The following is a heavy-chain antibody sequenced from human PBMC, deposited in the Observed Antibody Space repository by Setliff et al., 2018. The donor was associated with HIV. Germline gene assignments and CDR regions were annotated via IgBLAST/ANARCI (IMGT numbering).Heavy chain of an antibody. V-gene: IGHV1-46*01. CDR1: GYTFTTYY. D-gene: IGHD2-15*01. Sequence: ASVKVSCKASGYTFTTYYMHWVRQAPGQGLEWMGRINPSGGSTSYAQKFQGRVTMTRDTSTSTVYMELSSLRSEDTAVYYCARTYFTGYCSGGNCPAHYWGQGTLVTVSS. CDR3: ARTYFTGYCSGGNCPAHY. J-gene: IGHJ4*02. CDR2: INPSGGST.